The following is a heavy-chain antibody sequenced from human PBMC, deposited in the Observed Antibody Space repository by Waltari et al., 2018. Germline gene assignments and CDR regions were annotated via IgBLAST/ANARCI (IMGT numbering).Heavy chain of an antibody. CDR3: AKEKRFLEWLLYEYSQSAWGYYGMDV. CDR1: GFTFSSYA. CDR2: ISGSGGSK. Sequence: EVQLVESGGGLVQPGGSLRLSCAASGFTFSSYAMSWVRQAPGKGLEWVSAISGSGGSKCYAYSVKGRFTISRDKSKNTLYLQMNSLRAEDTAVYYCAKEKRFLEWLLYEYSQSAWGYYGMDVWGQGTTVTVSS. V-gene: IGHV3-23*04. J-gene: IGHJ6*02. D-gene: IGHD3-3*01.